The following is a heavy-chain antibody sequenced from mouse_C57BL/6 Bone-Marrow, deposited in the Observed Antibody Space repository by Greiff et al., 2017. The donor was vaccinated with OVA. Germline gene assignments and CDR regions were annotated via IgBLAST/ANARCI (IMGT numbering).Heavy chain of an antibody. CDR2: ISGGGGNT. Sequence: EVNVVESGGGLVKPGGSLKLSCAASGFTFSSYTMSWVRQTPEKRLEWVATISGGGGNTYYPDSVKGRFTISRDNAKNTLYLQMSSLRSEDTALYYCASYGSSWYFDVWGTGTTVTVSS. V-gene: IGHV5-9*01. D-gene: IGHD1-1*01. J-gene: IGHJ1*03. CDR1: GFTFSSYT. CDR3: ASYGSSWYFDV.